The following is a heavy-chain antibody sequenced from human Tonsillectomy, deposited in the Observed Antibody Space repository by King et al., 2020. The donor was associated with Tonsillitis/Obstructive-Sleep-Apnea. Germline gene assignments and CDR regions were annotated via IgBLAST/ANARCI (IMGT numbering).Heavy chain of an antibody. J-gene: IGHJ4*02. CDR1: GGSISSGGYY. CDR3: ARLNFSGDHAGDVDY. D-gene: IGHD2-15*01. CDR2: IYYSGST. Sequence: QLQESGPGLVKPSQTLSLTCTVSGGSISSGGYYRSWIRQHPGKGLEWIGYIYYSGSTYYNPSLKSRVTISVDTPKNQFYLKLSSLTAADTAVYYCARLNFSGDHAGDVDYCGQGTLVTVSS. V-gene: IGHV4-31*03.